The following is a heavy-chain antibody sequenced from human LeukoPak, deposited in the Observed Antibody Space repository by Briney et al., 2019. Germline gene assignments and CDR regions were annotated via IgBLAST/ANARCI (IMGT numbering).Heavy chain of an antibody. D-gene: IGHD3-10*01. V-gene: IGHV4-4*07. J-gene: IGHJ5*02. CDR1: GGSISSHY. CDR2: VYTSGST. CDR3: ARDRDDTGIIGLTGRNWFDP. Sequence: PSETLSLTCTVSGGSISSHYWSWIRQPAGRGLEWIGRVYTSGSTNYNPPLKSRVTMSVDTSKNQFFLNLRSVTAADTAVYYCARDRDDTGIIGLTGRNWFDPWGQGTLVTVSS.